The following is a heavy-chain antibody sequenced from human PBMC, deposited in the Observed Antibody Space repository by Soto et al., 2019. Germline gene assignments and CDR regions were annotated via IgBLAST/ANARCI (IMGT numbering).Heavy chain of an antibody. CDR1: GFTFSNYA. CDR2: ISYDGSDK. D-gene: IGHD5-18*01. J-gene: IGHJ6*02. Sequence: QVHLVESGGGVVQPGRSLRLSCAASGFTFSNYAMHWVRQALGKGLEWVAVISYDGSDKYNANSVKGRFTISRDNSKNTLYLQMNSLRAEDTAVYYCARDNGPNGYNYYYFGMDVLGQGTTVTVSS. V-gene: IGHV3-30-3*01. CDR3: ARDNGPNGYNYYYFGMDV.